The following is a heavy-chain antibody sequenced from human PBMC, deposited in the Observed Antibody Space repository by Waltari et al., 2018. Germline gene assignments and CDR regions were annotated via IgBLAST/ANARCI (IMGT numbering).Heavy chain of an antibody. CDR1: GGTFSSYA. V-gene: IGHV1-69*13. CDR3: ATPGSYDYEFDY. D-gene: IGHD5-12*01. Sequence: QVQLVQSGAEVKKPGSSVKVSCKASGGTFSSYAISWVRKAPGQGLEWMGGIIPIFCTANYAQKFQGRVTITADESTSTAYMELSSLRSEDTAVYYGATPGSYDYEFDYWGQGTLVTVSS. J-gene: IGHJ4*02. CDR2: IIPIFCTA.